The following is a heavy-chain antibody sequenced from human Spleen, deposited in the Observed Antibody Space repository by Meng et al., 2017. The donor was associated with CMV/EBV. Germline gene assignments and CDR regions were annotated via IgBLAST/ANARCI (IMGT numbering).Heavy chain of an antibody. Sequence: HLHHPSPGLVNPPQTLPLTCAISGDSVSNNSAAWNLIRQSPSRGLEWLGRTYYRSKWYIEYAVSVKSRITINPDTSKNQFSLQLNSVTPEDTAVYYCARSNPNWFDPWGQGTLVTVSS. CDR2: TYYRSKWYI. CDR3: ARSNPNWFDP. V-gene: IGHV6-1*01. CDR1: GDSVSNNSAA. J-gene: IGHJ5*02.